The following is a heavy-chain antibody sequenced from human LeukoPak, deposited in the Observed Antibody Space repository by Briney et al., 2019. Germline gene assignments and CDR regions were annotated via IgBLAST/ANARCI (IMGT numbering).Heavy chain of an antibody. V-gene: IGHV1-69*05. CDR2: IIPIFGIA. Sequence: GASVKVSCKASGGTFSSYAISWVRQAPGQGLEWMGGIIPIFGIANYAQKFQGRVTITTDESTSTAYMELSSLRSEDTAVYYCARGAPYSGYFDYWGQGTLVTVSS. CDR1: GGTFSSYA. D-gene: IGHD2-15*01. J-gene: IGHJ4*02. CDR3: ARGAPYSGYFDY.